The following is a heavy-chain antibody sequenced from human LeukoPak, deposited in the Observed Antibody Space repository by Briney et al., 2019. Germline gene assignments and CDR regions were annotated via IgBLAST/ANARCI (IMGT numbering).Heavy chain of an antibody. V-gene: IGHV3-30*02. CDR3: AKDEGDYYGSGSYDY. J-gene: IGHJ4*02. CDR1: RFTFSSCG. CDR2: IRSDGNNK. D-gene: IGHD3-10*01. Sequence: GGSLKLSCAASRFTFSSCGMHLVRQAPGKGLEWVAFIRSDGNNKYYADSVKGRFTTSRDNSKNTLYLQMNSLRAEDTAVYYCAKDEGDYYGSGSYDYWGQGTLVTVSS.